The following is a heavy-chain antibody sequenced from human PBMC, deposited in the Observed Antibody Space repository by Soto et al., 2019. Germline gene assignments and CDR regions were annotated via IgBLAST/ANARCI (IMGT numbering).Heavy chain of an antibody. Sequence: PSVKVSCKASGGTFSSYAISWVRQAPGQGLEWMGGIIPIFGTANYAQKFQGRVTITADKSTSTAYMELSSLRSEDTAVYYCARDPAYYYDSSGPVWGQGTLVTVSS. V-gene: IGHV1-69*06. D-gene: IGHD3-22*01. CDR1: GGTFSSYA. CDR3: ARDPAYYYDSSGPV. J-gene: IGHJ4*02. CDR2: IIPIFGTA.